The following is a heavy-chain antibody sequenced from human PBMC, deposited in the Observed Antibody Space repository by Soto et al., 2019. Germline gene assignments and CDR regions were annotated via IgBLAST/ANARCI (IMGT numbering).Heavy chain of an antibody. J-gene: IGHJ4*02. CDR2: IIPIFGTA. Sequence: QVQLVQSGAEVKKPGSSVKVSCKASGGTFSSYAISWVRQAPGQGLEWMGGIIPIFGTANYAQKFQGRVTITADDSTSTAYMERSSLRSEDTAVYYCATGSARGITFGGVPIDYWGQGTLVTVSS. CDR3: ATGSARGITFGGVPIDY. CDR1: GGTFSSYA. D-gene: IGHD3-16*01. V-gene: IGHV1-69*12.